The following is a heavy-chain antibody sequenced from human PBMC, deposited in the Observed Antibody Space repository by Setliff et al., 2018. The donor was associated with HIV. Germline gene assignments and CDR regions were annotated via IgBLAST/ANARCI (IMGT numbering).Heavy chain of an antibody. J-gene: IGHJ6*03. V-gene: IGHV4-4*07. CDR2: VYASAYS. Sequence: PSETLSLTCTVSGDSIGDYYWNWIRQPAGKGLEWIGRVYASAYSNYNPSLKSRVTMSVDTSQNQFSLKLRSVNAADTAVYYCARAEDTAMDDYYYMDVWGRGTTVTVSS. CDR3: ARAEDTAMDDYYYMDV. CDR1: GDSIGDYY. D-gene: IGHD5-18*01.